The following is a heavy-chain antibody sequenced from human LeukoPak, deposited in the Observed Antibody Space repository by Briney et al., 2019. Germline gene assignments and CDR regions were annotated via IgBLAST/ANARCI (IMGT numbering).Heavy chain of an antibody. V-gene: IGHV4-39*07. D-gene: IGHD3-10*01. J-gene: IGHJ4*02. CDR3: AREGFGELSFFDY. CDR2: IYYSGRT. Sequence: SSETLSLTCTVSGGSISSSSYYWGWIRQPPGKGLEWIGYIYYSGRTYYNPSLKSRVTISVDTSKNQFSLKLSSVTAADTAVYYCAREGFGELSFFDYWGQGTLVTVSS. CDR1: GGSISSSSYY.